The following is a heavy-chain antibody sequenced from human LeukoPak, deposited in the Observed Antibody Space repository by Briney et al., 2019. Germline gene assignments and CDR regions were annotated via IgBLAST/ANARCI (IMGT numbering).Heavy chain of an antibody. J-gene: IGHJ4*02. Sequence: HGESLKISCKGSGYSFTSYWIGWVRQMPGKGLEWMGIIYPGDSDTRYSPSFQGQVTISADKSNSTAYLQWSSLKASDTAMYYCARAYYYDSSGYLYYFDYWGQGTLVTVSS. D-gene: IGHD3-22*01. V-gene: IGHV5-51*01. CDR3: ARAYYYDSSGYLYYFDY. CDR1: GYSFTSYW. CDR2: IYPGDSDT.